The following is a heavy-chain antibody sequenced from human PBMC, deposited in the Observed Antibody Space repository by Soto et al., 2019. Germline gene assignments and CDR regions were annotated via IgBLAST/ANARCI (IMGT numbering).Heavy chain of an antibody. V-gene: IGHV4-39*01. CDR1: GGSVSSSSYY. CDR3: GRLEGLATISYYFDY. CDR2: VYYSGST. D-gene: IGHD3-9*01. J-gene: IGHJ4*02. Sequence: SETLSLTCTVSGGSVSSSSYYWGWVRQPPGKGLEWIGSVYYSGSTYYNPSLESRVTISVDKSKNQFSLKLMSLSAADTAVYDCGRLEGLATISYYFDYWGQGALATVSS.